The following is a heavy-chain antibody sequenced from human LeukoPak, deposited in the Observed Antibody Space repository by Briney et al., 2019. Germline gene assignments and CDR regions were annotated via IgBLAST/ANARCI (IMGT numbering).Heavy chain of an antibody. CDR2: ISSGSSYI. CDR3: ASSAPSNI. CDR1: GFTFSSYS. J-gene: IGHJ3*02. V-gene: IGHV3-21*01. Sequence: GVSLRLSCAASGFTFSSYSMDWVRQAPGKGLEWVSSISSGSSYILYADSVKGRFTISRDNAKHSLILQMNSLRAEDTAVYYCASSAPSNIWGRGTMVTVSS.